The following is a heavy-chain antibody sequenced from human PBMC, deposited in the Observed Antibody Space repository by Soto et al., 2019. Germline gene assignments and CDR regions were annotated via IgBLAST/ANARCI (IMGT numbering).Heavy chain of an antibody. J-gene: IGHJ3*02. Sequence: GGSLRLSCAASGFTFSGSAMHWVRQASGKGLEWVGRIRSKANSYATAYAASVKGRFTISRDDSKNTAYLQMNSLKTEDTAVYYCTKDAYEDLDAFDIWGQGTMVTVSS. CDR3: TKDAYEDLDAFDI. V-gene: IGHV3-73*01. CDR2: IRSKANSYAT. CDR1: GFTFSGSA. D-gene: IGHD3-22*01.